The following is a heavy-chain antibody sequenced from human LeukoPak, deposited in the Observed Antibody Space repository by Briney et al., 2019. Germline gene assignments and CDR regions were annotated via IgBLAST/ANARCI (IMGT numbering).Heavy chain of an antibody. V-gene: IGHV4-39*01. D-gene: IGHD3-10*01. CDR2: IYYSGST. J-gene: IGHJ6*03. CDR1: GGSISSSSYY. CDR3: ARHRYYYRSGSYYGAPYYMDV. Sequence: SSETLSLTCTVSGGSISSSSYYWGWIRQPPGKGLEWIGSIYYSGSTYYNPSLKSRVTIAVDTSKNQYSLKLSSVTAADTAVYYCARHRYYYRSGSYYGAPYYMDVWGKGTTLTICS.